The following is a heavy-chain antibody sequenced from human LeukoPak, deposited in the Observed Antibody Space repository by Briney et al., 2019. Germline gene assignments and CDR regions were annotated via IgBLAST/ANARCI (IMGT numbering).Heavy chain of an antibody. CDR1: GGSISSSY. CDR3: ASDFPDSSGYYPLGH. J-gene: IGHJ4*02. D-gene: IGHD3-22*01. CDR2: IYYSGST. Sequence: PSETLSLTCTVSGGSISSSYWSWIRQPPGKGLEWIGYIYYSGSTNYNPSLESRVTISIDTSKNQFSLKLSSMTAADTAVYYCASDFPDSSGYYPLGHWGQGTLVTVSS. V-gene: IGHV4-59*01.